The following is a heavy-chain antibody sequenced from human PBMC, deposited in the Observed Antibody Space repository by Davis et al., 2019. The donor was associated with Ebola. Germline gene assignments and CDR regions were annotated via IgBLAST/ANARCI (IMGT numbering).Heavy chain of an antibody. CDR3: ARIPRGYRYYYYYGMDV. J-gene: IGHJ6*02. V-gene: IGHV4-34*01. CDR2: INHSGST. Sequence: MPSETLSLTCAVYGGSFSGYYWSWIRQPPGKGLEWIGEINHSGSTNYNPSLKSRVTISVDTSKNQYSLKLSSVTAVDTAVYYCARIPRGYRYYYYYGMDVWGQGTTVTVSS. D-gene: IGHD5-12*01. CDR1: GGSFSGYY.